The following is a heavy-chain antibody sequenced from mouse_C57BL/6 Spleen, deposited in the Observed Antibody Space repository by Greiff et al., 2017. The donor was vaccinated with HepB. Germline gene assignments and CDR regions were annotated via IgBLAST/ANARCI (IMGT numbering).Heavy chain of an antibody. Sequence: EVKLVESGGGLVKPGGSLKLSCAASGFTFSDYGMHWVRQAPEKGLEWVAYISSGSSTIYYADTVKGRFTISRDNAKNTLFLQMTSLRSEDTAMYYCARPYYYGSSYLYFDVWGTGTTVTVSS. CDR1: GFTFSDYG. V-gene: IGHV5-17*01. J-gene: IGHJ1*03. D-gene: IGHD1-1*01. CDR2: ISSGSSTI. CDR3: ARPYYYGSSYLYFDV.